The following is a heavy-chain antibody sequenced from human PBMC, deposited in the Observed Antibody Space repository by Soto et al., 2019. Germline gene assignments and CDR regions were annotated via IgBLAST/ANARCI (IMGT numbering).Heavy chain of an antibody. V-gene: IGHV1-69*02. CDR1: GGTFSTYT. J-gene: IGHJ4*02. Sequence: ASVKVSCKASGGTFSTYTITWVRQAPGQGLEWMGRIIPIIGIINYAQKFQGRVTISADKFTGTAYMELTGLRSDDTAVYYCARAPFIAARQRSFDYWGQGTLVTVSS. CDR3: ARAPFIAARQRSFDY. CDR2: IIPIIGII. D-gene: IGHD6-6*01.